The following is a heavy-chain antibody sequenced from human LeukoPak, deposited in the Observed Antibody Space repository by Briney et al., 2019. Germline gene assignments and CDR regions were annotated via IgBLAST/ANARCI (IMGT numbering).Heavy chain of an antibody. D-gene: IGHD3-16*01. J-gene: IGHJ3*02. CDR1: GFSFNKYA. V-gene: IGHV3-23*01. CDR3: AKDLGFRGFDI. Sequence: GGSLRLSCAASGFSFNKYAMNWVRQAPGTGLEWVSAISGSGGITYYADSVKGRFTISRDNFKNTLYLQMNSLRVEDTAVYYCAKDLGFRGFDIWGQGTMVTVSS. CDR2: ISGSGGIT.